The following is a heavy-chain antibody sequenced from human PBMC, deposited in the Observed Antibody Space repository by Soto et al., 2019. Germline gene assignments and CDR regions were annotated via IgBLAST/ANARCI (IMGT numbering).Heavy chain of an antibody. CDR3: AKSSYDYGDYESDH. Sequence: PGGSLRLSCAASGFTFSNYVMSWVRQAPGKGLEWVSSISGSGDNTYYADSVKGRFTISRDNSKNTLFLQMNSLRAEDTAVYYCAKSSYDYGDYESDHWGQGTLVTVSS. D-gene: IGHD4-17*01. J-gene: IGHJ4*02. CDR1: GFTFSNYV. V-gene: IGHV3-23*01. CDR2: ISGSGDNT.